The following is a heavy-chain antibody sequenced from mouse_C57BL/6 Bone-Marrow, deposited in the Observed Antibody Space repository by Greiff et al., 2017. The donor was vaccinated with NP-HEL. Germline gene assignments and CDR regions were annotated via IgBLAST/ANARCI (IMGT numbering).Heavy chain of an antibody. D-gene: IGHD1-1*01. V-gene: IGHV1-82*01. J-gene: IGHJ4*01. CDR2: IYPGDGDT. Sequence: QVQLQQSGPELVKPGASVKISCKASGHAFSSSWMNWVKQRPGKGLEWIGRIYPGDGDTNYNGKFKGKATLTADKSSSTAYMQLSSLTSEDSAVYFCAPLLLRGDYWGQGTSVTVSS. CDR3: APLLLRGDY. CDR1: GHAFSSSW.